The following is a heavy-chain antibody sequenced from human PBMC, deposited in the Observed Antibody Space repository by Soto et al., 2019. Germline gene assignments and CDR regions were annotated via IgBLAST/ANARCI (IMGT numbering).Heavy chain of an antibody. V-gene: IGHV4-39*02. Sequence: PSETLSLTCTVSGGSIGTSYWGWIRQPPGKGLEWIGTMYYGGSTYYNPSLKSRVTISVDTSKNQFSLSLTSVTAADTAVYYCARDIAIAWFFLWGHGTLVTVPS. D-gene: IGHD2-15*01. CDR2: MYYGGST. J-gene: IGHJ5*02. CDR3: ARDIAIAWFFL. CDR1: GGSIGTSY.